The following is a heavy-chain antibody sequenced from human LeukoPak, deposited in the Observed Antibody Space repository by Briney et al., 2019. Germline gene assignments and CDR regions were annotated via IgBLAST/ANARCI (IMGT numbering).Heavy chain of an antibody. CDR2: IYYSGST. CDR3: ARRHSSSWSSWDY. J-gene: IGHJ4*02. Sequence: SETLSLTCTVSGGSTRTSSYYWGWIRQPPGKGLEWIGSIYYSGSTYYNPSLKSRVTISTDTSKNQFSLKLSSVTAADTAVYYCARRHSSSWSSWDYWGQGTLVTVSS. V-gene: IGHV4-39*01. CDR1: GGSTRTSSYY. D-gene: IGHD6-13*01.